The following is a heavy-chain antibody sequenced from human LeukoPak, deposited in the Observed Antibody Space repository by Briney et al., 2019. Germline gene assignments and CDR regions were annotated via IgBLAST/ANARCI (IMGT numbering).Heavy chain of an antibody. CDR3: ARPGQLGEYTPYYFDY. J-gene: IGHJ4*02. CDR1: GYSFTSYW. Sequence: GESLKISCKGSGYSFTSYWIGWVRQMPGKGLEWMGIIYPGDSDTRYSPSFQGQVTISADKSISTAYLQWSSLKASDTAMYYCARPGQLGEYTPYYFDYWGQGTLVTVSS. D-gene: IGHD7-27*01. CDR2: IYPGDSDT. V-gene: IGHV5-51*01.